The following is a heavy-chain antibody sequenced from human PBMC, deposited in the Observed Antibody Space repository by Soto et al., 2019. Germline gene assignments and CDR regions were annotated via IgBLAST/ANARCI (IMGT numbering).Heavy chain of an antibody. CDR3: ARADKTAMVSLDY. J-gene: IGHJ4*02. CDR2: IYYSGST. CDR1: GGSISSGDYY. D-gene: IGHD5-18*01. Sequence: QVQLQESGPGLVKPSQTLSLTCTVSGGSISSGDYYWSWIRQPPGKGLEWIGYIYYSGSTYYNPSFKCRVTISVDTSKNQFSLKLSSVTAADTAVYYCARADKTAMVSLDYWGQGTLVTVSS. V-gene: IGHV4-30-4*01.